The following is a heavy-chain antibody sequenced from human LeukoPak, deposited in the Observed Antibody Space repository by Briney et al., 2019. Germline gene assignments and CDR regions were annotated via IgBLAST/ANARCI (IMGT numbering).Heavy chain of an antibody. V-gene: IGHV4-31*03. J-gene: IGHJ4*02. CDR1: GGSISSGGYY. CDR2: IYYSGST. Sequence: PSETLTLTCTVSGGSISSGGYYWSWIRQHPGKGLEWIGYIYYSGSTYYNPSLKSRVTISVDTSKNQFSLKLSSVTAADTAVYYCARGGDSGSYPLDYWGQGTLVTVSS. CDR3: ARGGDSGSYPLDY. D-gene: IGHD1-26*01.